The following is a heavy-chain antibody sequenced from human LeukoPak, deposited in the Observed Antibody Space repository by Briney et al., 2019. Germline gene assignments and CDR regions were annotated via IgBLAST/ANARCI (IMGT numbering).Heavy chain of an antibody. CDR2: ISSSSSYI. Sequence: GGSLRLSCAASGFTFSSYSMNWVRQAPGKGLEWVSSISSSSSYIYYADSVKGRFTISRDNAKNSLYLQMNSLRAEDTAVYYCSSSGDVDTAMVIDYWGQGTLVTVSS. V-gene: IGHV3-21*01. D-gene: IGHD5-18*01. CDR3: SSSGDVDTAMVIDY. J-gene: IGHJ4*02. CDR1: GFTFSSYS.